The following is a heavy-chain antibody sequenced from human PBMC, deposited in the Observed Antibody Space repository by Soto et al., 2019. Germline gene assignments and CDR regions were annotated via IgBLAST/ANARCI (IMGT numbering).Heavy chain of an antibody. D-gene: IGHD3-10*01. CDR1: GFTFSDYY. Sequence: PGGSLRLSCAASGFTFSDYYMSWIRQAPGKGLEWVSYISSSGSSIYYAESVKGRFTISRDNAKNSLYLQMNSLRAEDTAVYYCARVRYYDSGSSINWFYPWGQGTLLTVSS. CDR3: ARVRYYDSGSSINWFYP. J-gene: IGHJ5*02. V-gene: IGHV3-11*01. CDR2: ISSSGSSI.